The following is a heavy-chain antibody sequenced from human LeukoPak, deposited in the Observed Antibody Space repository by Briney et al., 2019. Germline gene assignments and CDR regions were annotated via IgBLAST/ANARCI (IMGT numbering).Heavy chain of an antibody. J-gene: IGHJ5*02. Sequence: SETLSLTCAVYGGSFSGYYWSWLRQAPGKGLEWIGEIDHSGSTNYNPSLKSRVTISVDTSKNQFSLKLSSVTAADTAVYYCARSFAEEVYSSGCSEFDPWGQGTLVTVSS. CDR3: ARSFAEEVYSSGCSEFDP. D-gene: IGHD6-19*01. CDR1: GGSFSGYY. V-gene: IGHV4-34*01. CDR2: IDHSGST.